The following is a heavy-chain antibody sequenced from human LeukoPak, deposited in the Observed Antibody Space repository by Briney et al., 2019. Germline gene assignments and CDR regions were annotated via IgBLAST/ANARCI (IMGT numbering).Heavy chain of an antibody. D-gene: IGHD6-19*01. V-gene: IGHV4-61*02. CDR3: ARVAVAGGGVDY. J-gene: IGHJ4*02. Sequence: KASETLSLTCTVSGGSISSGRYYWSWIRQPARKGLEWIGRIYTSGSTNYNPSLKSRVTISVDTSKNQFSLKLSSVTAADTAVYYCARVAVAGGGVDYWGQGTLVTVSS. CDR1: GGSISSGRYY. CDR2: IYTSGST.